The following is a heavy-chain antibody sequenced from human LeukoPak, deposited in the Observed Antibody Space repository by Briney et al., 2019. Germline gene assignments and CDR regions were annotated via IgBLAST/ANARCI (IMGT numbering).Heavy chain of an antibody. J-gene: IGHJ4*02. Sequence: GXGLEWGGYIYYTGITNSTPSLTSPLTISVDTSNTQFSLKLSSVTAADTAVYYCARGDYGDYDCGYFFDCGGQGTLITVS. D-gene: IGHD4-17*01. CDR3: ARGDYGDYDCGYFFDC. V-gene: IGHV4-59*01. CDR2: IYYTGIT.